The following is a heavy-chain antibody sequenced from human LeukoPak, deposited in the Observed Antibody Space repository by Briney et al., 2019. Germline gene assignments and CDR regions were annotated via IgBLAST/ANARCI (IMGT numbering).Heavy chain of an antibody. CDR1: GFAFCRYS. CDR2: ISSSSGYI. J-gene: IGHJ4*02. Sequence: GGSLRLSCAASGFAFCRYSMNWVRQAPGKGLEWVSSISSSSGYIFYADSVKGRFTISRDNAKNSLYLQMNSLRAEDTAVYYCAREIVSSTCFDYWGQGALVTVSS. CDR3: AREIVSSTCFDY. D-gene: IGHD2-2*01. V-gene: IGHV3-21*01.